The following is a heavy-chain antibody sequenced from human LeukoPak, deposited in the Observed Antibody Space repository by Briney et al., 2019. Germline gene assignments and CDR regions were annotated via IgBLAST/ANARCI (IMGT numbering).Heavy chain of an antibody. CDR2: IIPIFGTA. CDR3: ARGARSGSYGHFDY. Sequence: SVKVSCKASGGTFSSYAISWVRQAPGQGLEWMGGIIPIFGTANYAQKFQGRVTITADESTSTAYMELSSLRSEDTAVYYCARGARSGSYGHFDYWGQGTLVTVSS. J-gene: IGHJ4*02. V-gene: IGHV1-69*13. D-gene: IGHD1-26*01. CDR1: GGTFSSYA.